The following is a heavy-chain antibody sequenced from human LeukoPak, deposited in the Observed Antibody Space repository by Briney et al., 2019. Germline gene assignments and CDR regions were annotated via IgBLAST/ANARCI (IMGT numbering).Heavy chain of an antibody. J-gene: IGHJ4*02. CDR1: GFTFRIYG. V-gene: IGHV3-30*02. Sequence: GGSLRLSCAASGFTFRIYGMYWVRQAPGKGLEWVAFIRYDGSEKYYADSVKGRFTISRDNSKNTLYLQMNSLRAEDTAVYYCARVPTVTTVPYYFDYWGQGTLVTVSS. CDR3: ARVPTVTTVPYYFDY. CDR2: IRYDGSEK. D-gene: IGHD4-17*01.